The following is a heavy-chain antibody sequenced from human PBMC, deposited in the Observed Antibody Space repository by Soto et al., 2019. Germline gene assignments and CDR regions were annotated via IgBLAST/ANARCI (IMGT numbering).Heavy chain of an antibody. CDR1: GFSLTTSGVG. Sequence: QITLNESGPTQVKPRQTLTLTCTFSGFSLTTSGVGVGWCRQSPGKAPEWLALIYWDDDKRYSPSLKSRLTITKDTSKNQVVLTMADLDPADTATYYCAHRVLRTVFGLVTTTAIYFDFWGQGTPVDVSS. CDR3: AHRVLRTVFGLVTTTAIYFDF. CDR2: IYWDDDK. J-gene: IGHJ4*02. D-gene: IGHD3-3*01. V-gene: IGHV2-5*02.